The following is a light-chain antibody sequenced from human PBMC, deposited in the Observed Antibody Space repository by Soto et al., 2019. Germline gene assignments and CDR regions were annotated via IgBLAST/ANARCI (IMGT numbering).Light chain of an antibody. CDR1: QSIGRY. CDR3: QQSYSTPRT. CDR2: SAS. J-gene: IGKJ1*01. V-gene: IGKV1-39*01. Sequence: DIQMTQSPSSLSASLGDRVTITCRASQSIGRYLNWYQQKPGKAPSLLIYSASTLQTGVPSTFSGSGSGTDFTLTISRLQSEDFATYYCQQSYSTPRTFGQGTKVEIK.